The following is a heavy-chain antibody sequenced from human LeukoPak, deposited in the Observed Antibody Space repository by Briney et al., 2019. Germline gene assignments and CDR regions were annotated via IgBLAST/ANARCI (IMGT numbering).Heavy chain of an antibody. CDR3: AKRSGYDFWSGFDP. D-gene: IGHD3-3*01. CDR1: GFTFDDYA. V-gene: IGHV3-23*01. Sequence: GRSLRLSCAASGFTFDDYAMRWVRQAPGKGLEWVSGISGSGGSTSYADSVKGRFTVSRDNSKNTLYLQMSSLRAEDTALYYCAKRSGYDFWSGFDPWGQGTLVIVSS. J-gene: IGHJ5*02. CDR2: ISGSGGST.